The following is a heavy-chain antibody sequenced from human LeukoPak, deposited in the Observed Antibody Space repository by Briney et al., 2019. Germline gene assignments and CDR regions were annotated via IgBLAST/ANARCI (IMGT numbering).Heavy chain of an antibody. Sequence: RPSETLSLTCTVSGGSVSSGSYYWSWIRQPPGKGLEWIGYIYYSGSTNYNPSLKSRVTISVDTSKNQFSLKLSSVTAADTAVYYCARAATLVYYYGMDVWGQGTTVTVSS. CDR2: IYYSGST. V-gene: IGHV4-61*01. CDR3: ARAATLVYYYGMDV. D-gene: IGHD2-15*01. J-gene: IGHJ6*02. CDR1: GGSVSSGSYY.